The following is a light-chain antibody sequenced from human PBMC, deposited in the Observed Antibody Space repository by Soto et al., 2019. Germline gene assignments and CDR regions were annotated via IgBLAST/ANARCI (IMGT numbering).Light chain of an antibody. Sequence: EIVMTQSPATLSVSPGERATLSCRASQSVSSDLAWYHQKPGQAPRLLIYGASTRATGIPVRFTGIGSGTEFTLTISSLQSEEFTVYSCLQYHNLWAFGQGTKVDIK. CDR1: QSVSSD. CDR2: GAS. J-gene: IGKJ1*01. V-gene: IGKV3-15*01. CDR3: LQYHNLWA.